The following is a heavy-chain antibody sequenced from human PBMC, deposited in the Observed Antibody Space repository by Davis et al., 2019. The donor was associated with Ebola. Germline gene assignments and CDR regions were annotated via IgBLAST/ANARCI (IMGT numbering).Heavy chain of an antibody. CDR2: TSHDGSLS. Sequence: GGSLRLSCAASGFNFRDYAMHWVRQPPGRGLEWVAVTSHDGSLSYYADSVRGRFTISRDNSRNTLYLQVNSLRVDDTAVYYCVRYIAEVASELDSWGQGTLVTVSS. CDR1: GFNFRDYA. CDR3: VRYIAEVASELDS. V-gene: IGHV3-30*04. J-gene: IGHJ4*02. D-gene: IGHD6-13*01.